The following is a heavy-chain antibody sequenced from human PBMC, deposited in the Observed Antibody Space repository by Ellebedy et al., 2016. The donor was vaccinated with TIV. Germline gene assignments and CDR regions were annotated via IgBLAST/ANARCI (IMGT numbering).Heavy chain of an antibody. V-gene: IGHV4-59*08. D-gene: IGHD1-26*01. CDR2: IYNSVIT. Sequence: MPSETLSLTCTVSGGSISSNYWDWIPQPPGKGLEWIGYIYNSVITNYNPSLKSRVTMSVDTSKRQLSLKLRSVTAADTAVYYCARRYSGSSYHYFDYWGQGTLVIVSS. CDR1: GGSISSNY. CDR3: ARRYSGSSYHYFDY. J-gene: IGHJ4*02.